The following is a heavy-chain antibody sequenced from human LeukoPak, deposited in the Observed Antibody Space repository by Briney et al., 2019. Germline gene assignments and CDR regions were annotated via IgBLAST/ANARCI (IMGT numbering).Heavy chain of an antibody. V-gene: IGHV3-74*01. J-gene: IGHJ4*02. Sequence: GGSLRLSCAASGFTFSSYWMHWVRQAPGKGLVWVSRIYSDGISTSYADSVKGRFTISRDNTKNSLYLQMNSLRAEDTAVYYCARDYTGGWNDYWGQGTLVIVSS. D-gene: IGHD7-27*01. CDR1: GFTFSSYW. CDR3: ARDYTGGWNDY. CDR2: IYSDGIST.